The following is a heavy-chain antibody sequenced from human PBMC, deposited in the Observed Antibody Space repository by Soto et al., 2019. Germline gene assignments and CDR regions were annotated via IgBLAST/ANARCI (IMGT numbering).Heavy chain of an antibody. D-gene: IGHD1-26*01. V-gene: IGHV3-23*01. CDR2: ISGSGGST. CDR1: GFTFSSYA. J-gene: IGHJ3*02. Sequence: GGSLRLSCAASGFTFSSYAMSWVRQAPGKGLEWVSAISGSGGSTYYADSVKGRFTISRDNSKNTLYLQMNSLRAEDTAVYYCAKELGGSYYVYDAFDIWGQGTMVTVSS. CDR3: AKELGGSYYVYDAFDI.